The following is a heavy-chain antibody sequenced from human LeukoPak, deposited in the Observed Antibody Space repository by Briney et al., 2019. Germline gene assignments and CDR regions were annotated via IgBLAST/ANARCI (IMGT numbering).Heavy chain of an antibody. CDR2: INHSGST. J-gene: IGHJ3*02. CDR1: GGSFSGYY. Sequence: PSETLSLTCAVYGGSFSGYYWRWIRQPPGKGLEWIGEINHSGSTNYNPSLKSRVTISVDTSKNQFSLKLSSVTAADTAVYYCARGQLTGARAFDIWGQGTMVTVSS. D-gene: IGHD7-27*01. CDR3: ARGQLTGARAFDI. V-gene: IGHV4-34*01.